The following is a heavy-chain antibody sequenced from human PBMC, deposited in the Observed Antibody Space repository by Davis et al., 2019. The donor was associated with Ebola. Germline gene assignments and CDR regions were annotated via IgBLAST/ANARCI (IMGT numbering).Heavy chain of an antibody. V-gene: IGHV3-7*01. CDR2: IKQDGSEK. Sequence: GESLKISCAASGFTFSSYWMSWVRQAPGKGLEWVANIKQDGSEKYYVDSVKGRFTISRDNAKNSLYRQMNSLRAEDTAVYYCARERYYYGSGSYYYYFDYWGQGTLVTVSS. D-gene: IGHD3-10*01. CDR1: GFTFSSYW. CDR3: ARERYYYGSGSYYYYFDY. J-gene: IGHJ4*02.